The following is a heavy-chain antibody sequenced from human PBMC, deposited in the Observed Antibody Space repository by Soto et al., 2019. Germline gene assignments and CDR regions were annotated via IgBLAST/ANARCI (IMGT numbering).Heavy chain of an antibody. J-gene: IGHJ2*01. V-gene: IGHV4-59*01. CDR2: IYYSGST. Sequence: SETLSLTCTVSGGSISSYYWSWIRQPPGKGLEWIGYIYYSGSTNYNPSLKSRVTISVDTSKNQFSLKLSSVTAADTAVYYCARDYVAVAGYWYFDLWGRGTLVTVSS. D-gene: IGHD6-19*01. CDR1: GGSISSYY. CDR3: ARDYVAVAGYWYFDL.